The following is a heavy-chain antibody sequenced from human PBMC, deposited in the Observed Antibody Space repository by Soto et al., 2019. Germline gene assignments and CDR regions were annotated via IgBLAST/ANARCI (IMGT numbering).Heavy chain of an antibody. D-gene: IGHD4-17*01. V-gene: IGHV4-59*02. CDR3: ARGTDYLQIASYHYGLDA. J-gene: IGHJ6*02. CDR1: GGSVTSYY. Sequence: KPSETLSLTCTVSGGSVTSYYWSWIRQAPGKGMEWIGYIYYSGSTVYNPSLQSRVTISVDMSKNQVSLTLTSVIAADTAVYYCARGTDYLQIASYHYGLDAWGQGTPVTVSS. CDR2: IYYSGST.